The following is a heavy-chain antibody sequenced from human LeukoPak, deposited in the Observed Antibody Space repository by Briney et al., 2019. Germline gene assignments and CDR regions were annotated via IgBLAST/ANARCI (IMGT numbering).Heavy chain of an antibody. D-gene: IGHD3-10*01. CDR3: ARRTVVRGFDP. Sequence: SETLSLTCTVSGGSISSGSYYWSWIRQPAGKGLEWIGRIYTSGSTNYNPSLKSRVTISVDTSKNQFSLNLTSVTAADTAVYYCARRTVVRGFDPWGQGTLVTVSS. CDR2: IYTSGST. J-gene: IGHJ5*02. CDR1: GGSISSGSYY. V-gene: IGHV4-61*02.